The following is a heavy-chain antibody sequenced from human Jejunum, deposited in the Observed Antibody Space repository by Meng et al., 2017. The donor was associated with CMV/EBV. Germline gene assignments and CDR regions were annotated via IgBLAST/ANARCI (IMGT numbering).Heavy chain of an antibody. D-gene: IGHD3-3*01. V-gene: IGHV1-69*04. Sequence: KDSGGTLSKSAMSWGRQVPGQGLEWMGLIIPILSVTNYAQNFEGRVTIFADKSTSTTYMEFSSLRFDDTAVYYCATGFGGSPYDYWGQGTLVTVSS. CDR2: IIPILSVT. CDR3: ATGFGGSPYDY. CDR1: GGTLSKSA. J-gene: IGHJ4*02.